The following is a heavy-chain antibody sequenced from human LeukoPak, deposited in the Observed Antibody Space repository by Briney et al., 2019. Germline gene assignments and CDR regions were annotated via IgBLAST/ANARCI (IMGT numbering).Heavy chain of an antibody. CDR2: ISYDGSNE. Sequence: SGGSLRLSCAASGFTFSSYGMHWVRQAPGKGLEWVAVISYDGSNEYYADSVKGRFAISRDISENTLYLQMNSLRPEDTAVYYCAKESGGGGSYFDYWGQGTLVTVSS. CDR3: AKESGGGGSYFDY. V-gene: IGHV3-30*18. D-gene: IGHD3-16*01. CDR1: GFTFSSYG. J-gene: IGHJ4*02.